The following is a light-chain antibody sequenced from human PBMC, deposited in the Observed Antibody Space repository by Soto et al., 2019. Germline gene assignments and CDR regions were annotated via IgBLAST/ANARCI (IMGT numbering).Light chain of an antibody. CDR2: SNN. J-gene: IGLJ2*01. V-gene: IGLV1-44*01. CDR3: AAWDDSLNGPV. Sequence: QSVLTQPPSASGTPGQRVTISCSGSSSNMGSNTVSWYQQLPGTAPKLLIYSNNQRPSGVPDRFSGSKSGTSASLAISGLQSEDEAEYDCAAWDDSLNGPVFGGGTKVTVL. CDR1: SSNMGSNT.